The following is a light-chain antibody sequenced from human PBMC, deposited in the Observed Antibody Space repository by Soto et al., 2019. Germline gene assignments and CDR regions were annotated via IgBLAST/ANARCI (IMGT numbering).Light chain of an antibody. Sequence: IVLTQSPGTLSLSPGESATLSCRASQSISSSYLAWYQQKPGQAPRLLIYGASTRATGIPDRFSASGSGSDFTLTISRLEPDDFAVYYCHQYDSLPLTFGGGTKVDIK. V-gene: IGKV3-20*01. CDR3: HQYDSLPLT. CDR1: QSISSSY. CDR2: GAS. J-gene: IGKJ4*01.